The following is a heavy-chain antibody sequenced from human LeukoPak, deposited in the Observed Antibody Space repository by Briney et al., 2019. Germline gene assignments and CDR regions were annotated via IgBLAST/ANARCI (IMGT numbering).Heavy chain of an antibody. V-gene: IGHV3-53*01. CDR2: ISSSGIT. D-gene: IGHD3-22*01. CDR3: ARGGDSSGSIRSAFDI. Sequence: PGGSLRLSCAASGFTVSSNYMSWVRQAPGKGLEWVSVISSSGITYSADSVKGRFTISRDNSKNMVCLQMNCLRAEVTAVYYCARGGDSSGSIRSAFDIWGQGTMVTVSS. J-gene: IGHJ3*02. CDR1: GFTVSSNY.